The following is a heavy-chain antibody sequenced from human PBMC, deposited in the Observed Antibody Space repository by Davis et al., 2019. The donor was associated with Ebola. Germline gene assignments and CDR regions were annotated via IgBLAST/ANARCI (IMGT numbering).Heavy chain of an antibody. CDR3: GRGSDRWELPSH. J-gene: IGHJ4*02. V-gene: IGHV3-21*01. D-gene: IGHD1-26*01. CDR2: TRSGRDDYI. CDR1: GFIFTNYA. Sequence: GESLKISCVTSGFIFTNYAMHWVRQAPGKGLEWVASTRSGRDDYIHHADAVKGRLTISTDPAKNSVFLQMNSLTVDDTGVYYCGRGSDRWELPSHWGQGTNVTVSS.